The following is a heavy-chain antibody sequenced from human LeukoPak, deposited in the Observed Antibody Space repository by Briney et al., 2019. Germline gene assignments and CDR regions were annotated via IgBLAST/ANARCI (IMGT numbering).Heavy chain of an antibody. J-gene: IGHJ4*02. D-gene: IGHD2-2*01. CDR2: ISYDGSNK. CDR3: AKDRRGSTSSPFDY. CDR1: GFTFSSYG. V-gene: IGHV3-30*18. Sequence: GGSLRLSCAASGFTFSSYGMHWVRQAPGKGLEWVAVISYDGSNKYYADSVKGRFTISRDNSKNTLYLQMNSLRAEDTAVYYCAKDRRGSTSSPFDYWGQGTLVTVSS.